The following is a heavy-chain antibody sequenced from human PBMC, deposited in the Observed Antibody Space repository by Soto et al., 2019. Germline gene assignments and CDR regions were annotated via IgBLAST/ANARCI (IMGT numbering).Heavy chain of an antibody. D-gene: IGHD4-17*01. J-gene: IGHJ4*02. CDR1: GYAFGGYA. V-gene: IGHV1-18*04. CDR2: VSAYSGHT. Sequence: QVQLVQSGAEVKKPGASVKVSCKASGYAFGGYAISWVRQAPGQGGEWMGWVSAYSGHTDYAQKLQGRVSMTTETSTSTAYMELGSLTSDDTAVYYCARPSVSYGDYAWSLAYWGQGTLVTVSS. CDR3: ARPSVSYGDYAWSLAY.